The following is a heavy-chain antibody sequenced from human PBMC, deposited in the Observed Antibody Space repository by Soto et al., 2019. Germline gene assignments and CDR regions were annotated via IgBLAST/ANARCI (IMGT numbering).Heavy chain of an antibody. J-gene: IGHJ5*01. Sequence: SETLSLTCTVSGGSISSYYWGWIRQPPGKGLEFIGTVYYSGGAHYNSSLKSRVTISVDTASNQVSLRMRSLTAADTAVYYCGRVVEGATRHTDLDSWGQGTLVTVSS. CDR3: GRVVEGATRHTDLDS. CDR2: VYYSGGA. D-gene: IGHD2-21*01. V-gene: IGHV4-39*01. CDR1: GGSISSYY.